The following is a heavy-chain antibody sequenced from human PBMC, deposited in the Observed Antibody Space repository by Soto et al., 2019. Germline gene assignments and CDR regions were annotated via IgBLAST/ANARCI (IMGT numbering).Heavy chain of an antibody. J-gene: IGHJ5*02. CDR1: GGSISSYY. D-gene: IGHD6-19*01. V-gene: IGHV4-59*01. Sequence: TLSLTCTVSGGSISSYYWSWIRQPPGKGLEWIGYIYYSGSTNYNPSLKSRVTISVDTSKNQFSLKLSSVTAADTAVYYCARDSAVAGTDTWGQGTLVTAPQ. CDR3: ARDSAVAGTDT. CDR2: IYYSGST.